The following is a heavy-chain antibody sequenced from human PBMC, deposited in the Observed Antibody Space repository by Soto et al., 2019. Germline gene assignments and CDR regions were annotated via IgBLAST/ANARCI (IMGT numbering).Heavy chain of an antibody. CDR1: GFTFSSYG. J-gene: IGHJ6*03. CDR2: ISYDGSNK. CDR3: AKDDQGDYYYYYMDV. Sequence: QVQLVESGGGVVQPGRSLRLSCAASGFTFSSYGMHWVRQAPGKGLEWVAVISYDGSNKYYADSVKGRFTISRDNSKNTLYLQMNSLRAEDTAVYYCAKDDQGDYYYYYMDVWGKGTTVTVCS. V-gene: IGHV3-30*18.